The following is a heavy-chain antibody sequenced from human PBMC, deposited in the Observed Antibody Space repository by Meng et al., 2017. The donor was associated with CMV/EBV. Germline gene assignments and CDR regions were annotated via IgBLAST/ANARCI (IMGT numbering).Heavy chain of an antibody. CDR1: GFTFSSYR. Sequence: GESLKISCAASGFTFSSYRMHWVRQAPGKGLVWVSRINSDGSSTTYANSVKGRFTISRDNAKNTLYLQMNSLRDEDTAVYYCARDYGSGSYYFDYWGQGTLVTVSS. V-gene: IGHV3-74*01. D-gene: IGHD3-10*01. CDR2: INSDGSST. J-gene: IGHJ4*02. CDR3: ARDYGSGSYYFDY.